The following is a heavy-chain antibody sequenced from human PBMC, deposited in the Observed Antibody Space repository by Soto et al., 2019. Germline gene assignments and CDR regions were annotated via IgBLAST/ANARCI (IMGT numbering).Heavy chain of an antibody. CDR3: AKDRGTGFEVLRYFNASGLDV. J-gene: IGHJ6*02. Sequence: RRLASATSGFTFSSYAMTWVRQAPGQGLEWVASISGSGGTTNYADSVKGRFTISRDNSKKTAYLQMNSLRAEDTAVYYCAKDRGTGFEVLRYFNASGLDVSCQGNPVTVS. CDR2: ISGSGGTT. CDR1: GFTFSSYA. V-gene: IGHV3-23*01. D-gene: IGHD3-16*02.